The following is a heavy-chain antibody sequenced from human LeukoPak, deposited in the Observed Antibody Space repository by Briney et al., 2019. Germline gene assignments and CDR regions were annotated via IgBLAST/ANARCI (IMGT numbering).Heavy chain of an antibody. J-gene: IGHJ4*02. Sequence: GGYLRLSCAASGFTFSNYGMHWVRQAPGKGLEWVAVIWYDGSKKYYVDSVKGRFTISRDNSKNTLYLQMNSLRAEDTAVYYCARRDGDNDRGFDYWGQGTQVTVSS. CDR3: ARRDGDNDRGFDY. CDR2: IWYDGSKK. D-gene: IGHD4-23*01. V-gene: IGHV3-33*01. CDR1: GFTFSNYG.